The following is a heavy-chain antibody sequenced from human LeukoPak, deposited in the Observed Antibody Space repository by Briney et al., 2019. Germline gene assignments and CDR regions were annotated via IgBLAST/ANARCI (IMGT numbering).Heavy chain of an antibody. D-gene: IGHD3-10*01. V-gene: IGHV1-2*02. Sequence: ASVKVSCKASGYTFTDYYINWVRQAPGQGLEWMGWINPNSGDTNYAQKFQDRVTMTRDTSISTAYMELSRLRSDDTAVYYCARDASGSSPGYWGQGTLVTVSS. J-gene: IGHJ4*02. CDR1: GYTFTDYY. CDR2: INPNSGDT. CDR3: ARDASGSSPGY.